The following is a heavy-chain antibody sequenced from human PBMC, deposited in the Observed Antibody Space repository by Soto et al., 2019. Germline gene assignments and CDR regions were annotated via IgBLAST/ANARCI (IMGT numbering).Heavy chain of an antibody. Sequence: EVQLVQSGAEVKKPGESLKIPCKGSGYSFTTHWIGWVRQMPGKGLEWMGDIYPGDSDTKYSPSFQGQVTISADKSINTAYLQWNTLKASDTAMYYCARGGDRGGYDWRVFDDWGQGTLVTDSS. CDR1: GYSFTTHW. CDR3: ARGGDRGGYDWRVFDD. J-gene: IGHJ4*02. D-gene: IGHD5-12*01. CDR2: IYPGDSDT. V-gene: IGHV5-51*01.